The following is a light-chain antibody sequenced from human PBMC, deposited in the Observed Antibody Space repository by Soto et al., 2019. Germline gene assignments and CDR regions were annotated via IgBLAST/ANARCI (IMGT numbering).Light chain of an antibody. Sequence: EIVLTQSPGTLSLSPGERDTLSCRASQSISSSYLAWYQQKPGQAPRLLIYGASSRATGVPDRFSGTGSGTDFTLTISRLEPEDFAVYYCQQYDRSPKTFGQGTKVDIK. CDR3: QQYDRSPKT. J-gene: IGKJ1*01. CDR1: QSISSSY. CDR2: GAS. V-gene: IGKV3-20*01.